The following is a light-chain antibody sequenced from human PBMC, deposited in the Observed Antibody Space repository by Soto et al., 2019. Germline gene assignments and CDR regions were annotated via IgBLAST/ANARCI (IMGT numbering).Light chain of an antibody. V-gene: IGKV3-20*01. CDR1: QSLSRSY. CDR2: PAS. Sequence: EIVLTQSPGTLSSSPGDRATVSCRASQSLSRSYLSRYQPKPGQAPRLLIYPASARATGIPDRFRGSRSGTDLTLTISRLEPEDFAVYYCHQYGSSPPYTFGQGTKLEIK. CDR3: HQYGSSPPYT. J-gene: IGKJ2*01.